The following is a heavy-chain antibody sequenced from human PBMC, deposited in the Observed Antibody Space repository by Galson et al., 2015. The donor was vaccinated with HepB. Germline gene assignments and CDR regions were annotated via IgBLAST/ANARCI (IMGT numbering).Heavy chain of an antibody. Sequence: SVKVSCKASGDTFSRYTINWVRQAPGQGLEWMGRIIPILGIANYAQKFQGRVTITADKSTTTAYMEQSSLRFEDTAVYYCARQAGDYGFDSWGQGTRVTVSS. D-gene: IGHD4/OR15-4a*01. J-gene: IGHJ4*02. V-gene: IGHV1-69*02. CDR1: GDTFSRYT. CDR3: ARQAGDYGFDS. CDR2: IIPILGIA.